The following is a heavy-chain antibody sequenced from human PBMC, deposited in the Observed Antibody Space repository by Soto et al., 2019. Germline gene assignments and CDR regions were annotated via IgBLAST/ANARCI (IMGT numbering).Heavy chain of an antibody. CDR2: IFSGGST. D-gene: IGHD6-13*01. Sequence: EVQLVETGGGLIQPGGSLRLSCAASGFTVSSNYMSWVRQPPGKGLEWVSVIFSGGSTYYADAVKGRFTISRDNSKNMLDLQMNGLRAEDTAVYYCTRDLPGYGSSWPREWGQGTLVTVSS. CDR1: GFTVSSNY. V-gene: IGHV3-53*02. J-gene: IGHJ4*02. CDR3: TRDLPGYGSSWPRE.